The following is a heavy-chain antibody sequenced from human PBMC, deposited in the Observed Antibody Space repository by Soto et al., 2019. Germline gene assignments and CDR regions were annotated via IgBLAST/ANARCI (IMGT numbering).Heavy chain of an antibody. D-gene: IGHD6-19*01. CDR3: ARGQIAVAGSPFDP. CDR1: GYTFTSYD. V-gene: IGHV1-8*01. J-gene: IGHJ5*02. CDR2: MNPNSGNT. Sequence: ASVKVSCKASGYTFTSYDINWVRQATGQGLEWMGWMNPNSGNTGYAQKFQGRVTMTRNTSISTAYMELSSLRSEDTAVYYCARGQIAVAGSPFDPWGQGTLVTVSS.